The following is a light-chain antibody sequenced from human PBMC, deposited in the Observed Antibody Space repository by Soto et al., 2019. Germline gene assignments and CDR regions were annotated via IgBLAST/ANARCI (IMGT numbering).Light chain of an antibody. CDR2: GAS. CDR1: QSVSGN. J-gene: IGKJ1*01. CDR3: QQYNDWPRP. V-gene: IGKV3-15*01. Sequence: EIVMTQSPATLSVSPGERATLSCRASQSVSGNLAWYQQRPGQAPRLLIHGASTRATGIPVRFSGSGSGTEFTLTISSLQSEDFAVYYCQQYNDWPRPFGQGTKVEIK.